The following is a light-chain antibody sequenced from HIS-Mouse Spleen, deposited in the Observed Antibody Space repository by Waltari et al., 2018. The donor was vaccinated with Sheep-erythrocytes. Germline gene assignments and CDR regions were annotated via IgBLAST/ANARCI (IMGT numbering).Light chain of an antibody. Sequence: QSVLTQPPSASGTPGQRVTIPCSGSSSNIGSISVYWYQQLPGTAPKLLIYRNNQRPSGVPDRFSGSKSGTSASLAISGLRSEDEADYYCAAWDDSLSGPVFGGGTKLTVL. CDR2: RNN. J-gene: IGLJ3*02. CDR1: SSNIGSIS. V-gene: IGLV1-47*01. CDR3: AAWDDSLSGPV.